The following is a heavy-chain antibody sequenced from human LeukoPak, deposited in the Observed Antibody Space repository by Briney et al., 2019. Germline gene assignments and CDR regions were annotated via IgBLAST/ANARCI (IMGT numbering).Heavy chain of an antibody. D-gene: IGHD3-22*01. CDR3: AVLGGSGHSFF. CDR1: GFSFSIYA. CDR2: ISSSSGYM. V-gene: IGHV3-21*01. Sequence: GGSLRLSCAASGFSFSIYAFNWVRQAPGKGLEWVSSISSSSGYMYYADSVKGRFTISRDNAKNSLYLQMDSLRAEDTAVYYCAVLGGSGHSFFWGQGTLVTVSS. J-gene: IGHJ4*02.